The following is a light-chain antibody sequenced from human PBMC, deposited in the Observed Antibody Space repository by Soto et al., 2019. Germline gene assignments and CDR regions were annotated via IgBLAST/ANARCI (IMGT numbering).Light chain of an antibody. CDR3: QQYGSSPPWT. Sequence: EIVLTQSPGTLSLSPGERATLSCRASQSVSSSFLAWDQQKPGQAPRLLIYGASSRATGIPDRFSGSGSGTDFTLTISRLEPEDFAVYYCQQYGSSPPWTFGQGTKVEI. CDR2: GAS. V-gene: IGKV3-20*01. J-gene: IGKJ1*01. CDR1: QSVSSSF.